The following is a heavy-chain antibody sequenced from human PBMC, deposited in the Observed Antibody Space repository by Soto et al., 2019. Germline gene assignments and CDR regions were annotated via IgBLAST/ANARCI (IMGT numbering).Heavy chain of an antibody. V-gene: IGHV1-69*10. CDR3: ARDHVAEGFDY. CDR2: IIPIFDIA. CDR1: GCTFSNYA. D-gene: IGHD6-19*01. J-gene: IGHJ4*02. Sequence: SVKVSCKASGCTFSNYAISCVRQAPGQVLEWMGGIIPIFDIAHYAQKFQDRVTITADISTSTAYMELSSLRSEDTAIYYCARDHVAEGFDYWGQGTLVTVSS.